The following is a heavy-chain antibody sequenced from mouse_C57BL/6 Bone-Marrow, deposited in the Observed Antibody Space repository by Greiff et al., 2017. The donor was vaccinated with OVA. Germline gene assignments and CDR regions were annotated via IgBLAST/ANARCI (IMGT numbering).Heavy chain of an antibody. V-gene: IGHV1-78*01. CDR2: IYPRDGST. J-gene: IGHJ2*01. D-gene: IGHD2-2*01. CDR3: ARWGYGYDAGYYFDY. CDR1: GYTFTDHT. Sequence: QVQLQQSDAELVKPGASVKISCKVSGYTFTDHTIHWMKQRPEQGLAWIGYIYPRDGSTKYNEKFKGKATLTADKSSSTAYMQLNSLTSEDSAVYFCARWGYGYDAGYYFDYWGQGTTLTVSS.